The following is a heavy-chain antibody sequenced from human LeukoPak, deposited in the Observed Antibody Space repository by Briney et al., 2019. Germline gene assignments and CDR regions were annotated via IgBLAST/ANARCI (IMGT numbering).Heavy chain of an antibody. Sequence: SVKVSCKASGGTFSSYAISWVRQAPGQGLEWMGGIIPIFGTANYAQKFQGRVTITADESTSTAYMELSSLRSEDTAVYYCARSRITMVRGVINDYYYYYMDVWGKGTTVTISS. D-gene: IGHD3-10*01. J-gene: IGHJ6*03. CDR3: ARSRITMVRGVINDYYYYYMDV. V-gene: IGHV1-69*13. CDR1: GGTFSSYA. CDR2: IIPIFGTA.